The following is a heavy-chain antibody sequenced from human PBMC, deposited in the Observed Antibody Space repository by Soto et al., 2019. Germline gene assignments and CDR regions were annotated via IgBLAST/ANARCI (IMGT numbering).Heavy chain of an antibody. Sequence: QVQLVQSGAEVKKPGASVKVSCKGSGYTFTSNDINWVRQATGQGFEWMGWMSPKSGDTGYAQKFQGRVTMTRDTSISTGYTELSSLRSEDTAVSYCAGGHPNWGFAFWGQGTLVTVST. CDR2: MSPKSGDT. CDR1: GYTFTSND. CDR3: AGGHPNWGFAF. J-gene: IGHJ4*02. V-gene: IGHV1-8*01. D-gene: IGHD7-27*01.